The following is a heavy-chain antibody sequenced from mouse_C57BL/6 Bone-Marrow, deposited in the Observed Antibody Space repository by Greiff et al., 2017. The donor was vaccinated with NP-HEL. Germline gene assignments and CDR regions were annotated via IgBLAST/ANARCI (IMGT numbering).Heavy chain of an antibody. CDR1: GYTFTSYW. CDR3: ARPNYGSSPYWYFDV. Sequence: QVQLQQPGAELVKPGASVKLSCKASGYTFTSYWMHWVKQRPGQGLEWIGMIHPNSGSTNYNEKFKSKATLTVDKSYSTDYMQLSSLTSEDSAVYYCARPNYGSSPYWYFDVWGTGTTVTVSS. J-gene: IGHJ1*03. CDR2: IHPNSGST. V-gene: IGHV1-64*01. D-gene: IGHD1-1*01.